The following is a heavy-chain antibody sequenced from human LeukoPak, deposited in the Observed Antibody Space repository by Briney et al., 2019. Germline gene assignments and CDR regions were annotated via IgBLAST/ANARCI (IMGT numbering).Heavy chain of an antibody. CDR1: GYPMNSGYY. V-gene: IGHV4-38-2*01. J-gene: IGHJ3*02. CDR2: VYHGGRS. CDR3: ARILGYCTSTNCHDAFDI. D-gene: IGHD2-2*01. Sequence: SQTLSLTCAVSGYPMNSGYYWGCIRQPPRKGLEWIASVYHGGRSYYNPSLKSRVTISVDTSKNQFSLKMSSVIAADTAVYYCARILGYCTSTNCHDAFDIWGQGTMVTVSS.